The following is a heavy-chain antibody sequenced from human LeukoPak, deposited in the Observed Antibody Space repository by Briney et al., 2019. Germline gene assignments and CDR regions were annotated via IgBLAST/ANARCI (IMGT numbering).Heavy chain of an antibody. CDR3: ARRGTSSSWAHFDY. D-gene: IGHD6-13*01. CDR1: GFTVSSNY. CDR2: IYSGGST. J-gene: IGHJ4*02. Sequence: GGSLRLSCVVSGFTVSSNYMSWVRQAPGKGLEWVSVIYSGGSTYYADSVKGRFAISRDNSKNTLYLQMNSLRAEDTAVYYCARRGTSSSWAHFDYWGQGSLVTVSS. V-gene: IGHV3-66*01.